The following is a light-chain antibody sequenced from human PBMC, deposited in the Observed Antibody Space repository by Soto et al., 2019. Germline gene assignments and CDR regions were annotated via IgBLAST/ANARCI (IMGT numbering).Light chain of an antibody. J-gene: IGKJ4*01. CDR1: QTINIF. Sequence: DIQVTQSPSSLSASVGDRVTITCRASQTINIFLNWYQQKLGKAPKLLIYAASRLQSGVPSRFSGSGSGTDFTLTINSFQPEDSATYYCQQTYRTHTFGGGTNVEI. CDR3: QQTYRTHT. V-gene: IGKV1-39*01. CDR2: AAS.